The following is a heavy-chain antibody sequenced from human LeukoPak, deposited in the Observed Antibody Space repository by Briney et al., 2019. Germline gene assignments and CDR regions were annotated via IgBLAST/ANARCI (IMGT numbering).Heavy chain of an antibody. CDR2: IYYSGST. Sequence: GSLRLSCAASGFSFSICAMSWIRQPPGKGLEWIGYIYYSGSTNYNPSLKTRGTISVDTSKNQFSLKLSSVTAADTAVYYCARHLRGYSYGPFDSWGQGTLVTVSS. V-gene: IGHV4-59*08. D-gene: IGHD5-18*01. J-gene: IGHJ4*02. CDR3: ARHLRGYSYGPFDS. CDR1: GFSFSICA.